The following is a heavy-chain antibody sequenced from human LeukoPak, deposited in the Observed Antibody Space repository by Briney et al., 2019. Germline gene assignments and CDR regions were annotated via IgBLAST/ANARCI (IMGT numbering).Heavy chain of an antibody. V-gene: IGHV3-21*01. J-gene: IGHJ4*02. D-gene: IGHD3-3*01. CDR1: GFIFSNYI. Sequence: PGGSLRLSCAASGFIFSNYIMNWVRQAPGKGLEWVSSITNSSRYTYYADSVRGRFTISRDNAKNSLYLQMNSLRAEDTAVYYCARSYEGSGFSDWGQGTLVTASS. CDR2: ITNSSRYT. CDR3: ARSYEGSGFSD.